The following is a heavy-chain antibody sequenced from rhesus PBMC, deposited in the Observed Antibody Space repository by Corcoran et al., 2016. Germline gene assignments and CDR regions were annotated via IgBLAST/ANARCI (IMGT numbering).Heavy chain of an antibody. CDR1: GYTLTDYF. CDR3: ARDPSITMIVVITQKWYFDL. V-gene: IGHV1S2*01. D-gene: IGHD3-28*01. Sequence: QVQLVQSGAEVKKPGSSVKVSCKASGYTLTDYFMHWVRQAPRHGLEWMGWINPYNGNTKYAQKFQGSFTMTSDTSTRTAYMELSSLRSEDTAVYYCARDPSITMIVVITQKWYFDLWGPGTPITISS. J-gene: IGHJ2*01. CDR2: INPYNGNT.